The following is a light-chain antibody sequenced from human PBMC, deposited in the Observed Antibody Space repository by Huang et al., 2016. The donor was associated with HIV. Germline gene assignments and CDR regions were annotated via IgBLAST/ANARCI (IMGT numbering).Light chain of an antibody. V-gene: IGKV3D-11*02. CDR1: QSVGS. J-gene: IGKJ4*01. Sequence: EIVLTQSPATLSLSPGEKATLSCRASQSVGSVAWYKQKPGQAPRLLIYDVANRATGSPARFSGSGPGTDFTLTISSLEPEDFAVYYCQQRSNWHPLSFGGGTKVEIK. CDR2: DVA. CDR3: QQRSNWHPLS.